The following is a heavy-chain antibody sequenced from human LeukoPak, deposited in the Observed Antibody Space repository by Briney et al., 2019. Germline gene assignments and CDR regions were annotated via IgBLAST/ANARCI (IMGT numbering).Heavy chain of an antibody. D-gene: IGHD6-19*01. CDR1: GGSISTYY. J-gene: IGHJ4*02. V-gene: IGHV4-59*01. CDR3: ARVGSGSFDY. Sequence: PSETLSLTCTVSGGSISTYYWSWIRQPPGMGLEWIGYSYDSGSTCCNPSLKTRVTISVDTSKNQFSPKLSSVTAADTAVYYCARVGSGSFDYWGQGTLVTVSS. CDR2: SYDSGST.